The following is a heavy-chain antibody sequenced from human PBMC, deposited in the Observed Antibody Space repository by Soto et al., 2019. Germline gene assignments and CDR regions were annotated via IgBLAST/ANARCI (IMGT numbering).Heavy chain of an antibody. D-gene: IGHD3-10*01. Sequence: GASVKVSCKASGYTFTSYYMRWVRQAPGQGLEWMGIINPSGGSTSYAQKFQGRVTMTRDTSTSTVYMELSSLRSEDTAVYYCARVDPWGGHDYWGQGTLVTVSS. CDR1: GYTFTSYY. CDR3: ARVDPWGGHDY. V-gene: IGHV1-46*03. CDR2: INPSGGST. J-gene: IGHJ4*02.